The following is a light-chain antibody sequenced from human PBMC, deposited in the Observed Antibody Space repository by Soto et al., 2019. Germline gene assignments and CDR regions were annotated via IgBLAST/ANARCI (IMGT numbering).Light chain of an antibody. Sequence: QSALTQPASVSGSPGQSIAISCTGTSSDVGTYNLVSWYQQHPGKAPKLMIYEVSKRPSGVSNRFSGSKSGNTASLTISGLQAEDEADYYCCSYADSSSIFGGGTKLTVL. CDR2: EVS. CDR1: SSDVGTYNL. J-gene: IGLJ2*01. V-gene: IGLV2-23*02. CDR3: CSYADSSSI.